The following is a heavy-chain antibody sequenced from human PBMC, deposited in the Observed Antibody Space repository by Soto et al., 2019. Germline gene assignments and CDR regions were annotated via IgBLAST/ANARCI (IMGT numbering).Heavy chain of an antibody. CDR1: GFTFSTYW. CDR3: VCGGNFFIY. CDR2: MDQDGSET. Sequence: EVQLVESGGGLVQPGGSLRLSCAASGFTFSTYWMTWVRQPPGKGLEWVANMDQDGSETYYVDSVRGRFTVSRHNAKNSLYLQMNSLRVEDTAVYYCVCGGNFFIYWGQGTLVTVSP. J-gene: IGHJ4*02. V-gene: IGHV3-7*01. D-gene: IGHD3-16*01.